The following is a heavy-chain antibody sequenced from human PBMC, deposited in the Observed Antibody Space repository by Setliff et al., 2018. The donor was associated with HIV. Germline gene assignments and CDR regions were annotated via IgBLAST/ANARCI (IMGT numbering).Heavy chain of an antibody. CDR3: ARETMYDSRGYLSHYFDY. J-gene: IGHJ4*02. CDR2: ISGRGGST. D-gene: IGHD3-22*01. Sequence: GGSLRLSCAASGFTFSSYAMSWVRQAPGKGLEWVSAISGRGGSTYYADSVKGRFTISRDNSKNTLYLQMNSLRVEDTAVYYCARETMYDSRGYLSHYFDYWGQGTPVTVSS. V-gene: IGHV3-23*01. CDR1: GFTFSSYA.